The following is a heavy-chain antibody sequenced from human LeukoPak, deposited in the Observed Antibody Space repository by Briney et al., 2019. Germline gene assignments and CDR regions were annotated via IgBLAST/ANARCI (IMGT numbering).Heavy chain of an antibody. D-gene: IGHD5-12*01. J-gene: IGHJ4*02. CDR2: INPNSGGT. Sequence: GASVKVSCKASGYTFTSYYMHWVRQAPGQGLEWMGWINPNSGGTNYAQKFQGRVTMTRDTSISTAYMELSRLRSDDTAVYYCAREQGFSGGYDFDYWGQGTLVTVSS. CDR3: AREQGFSGGYDFDY. CDR1: GYTFTSYY. V-gene: IGHV1-2*02.